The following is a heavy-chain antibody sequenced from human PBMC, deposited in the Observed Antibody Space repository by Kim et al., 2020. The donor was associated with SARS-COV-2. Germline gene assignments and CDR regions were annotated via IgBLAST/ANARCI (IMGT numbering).Heavy chain of an antibody. Sequence: GESLKISCKGSGYSFTSYWISWVRQMPGKGLEWMGRFDPSDSYTNYSPSFQGHVTISADKSISTAYLQWSSLKASDTAMYYCARQEINCSGGSCYSEFDYWGQGTLVTVSS. D-gene: IGHD2-15*01. CDR2: FDPSDSYT. CDR3: ARQEINCSGGSCYSEFDY. V-gene: IGHV5-10-1*01. J-gene: IGHJ4*02. CDR1: GYSFTSYW.